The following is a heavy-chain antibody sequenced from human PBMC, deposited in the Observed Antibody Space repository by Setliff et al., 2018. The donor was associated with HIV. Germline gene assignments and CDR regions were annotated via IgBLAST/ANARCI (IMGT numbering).Heavy chain of an antibody. V-gene: IGHV4-31*03. Sequence: SETLSLTCTVSGGSISSGGYYWSWIRQHPGKGLEWIGDIYYSGSTYYNPSLKSRVRILLDTSKNQFSLRLTSVTAADTAVYFCARRPMVRGFGRYYFDYWGQGTLVTVSS. CDR2: IYYSGST. D-gene: IGHD3-10*01. CDR1: GGSISSGGYY. CDR3: ARRPMVRGFGRYYFDY. J-gene: IGHJ4*02.